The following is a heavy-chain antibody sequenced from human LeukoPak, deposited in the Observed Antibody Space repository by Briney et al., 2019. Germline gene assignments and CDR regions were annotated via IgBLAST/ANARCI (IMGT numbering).Heavy chain of an antibody. Sequence: GGSLRLSCAASGFTLDDYGMSWGRQTPGKGLWCVSGINWNGGSTGCADSVKGRFTISRDNAKNSLYLQMNSLRAEDTALYYCARDRGTGTTDFDYWGQGTLVTVSS. J-gene: IGHJ4*02. V-gene: IGHV3-20*04. D-gene: IGHD1-7*01. CDR1: GFTLDDYG. CDR3: ARDRGTGTTDFDY. CDR2: INWNGGST.